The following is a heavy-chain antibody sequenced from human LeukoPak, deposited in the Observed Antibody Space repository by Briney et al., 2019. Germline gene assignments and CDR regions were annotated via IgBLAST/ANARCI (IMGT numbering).Heavy chain of an antibody. Sequence: PSETLSLTCTVSGGSISSYYWSWIRQPPGKGLEWIGYIYYSGSTNYNPSPKSRVTISVDTSKNQFSLKLSSVTAADTAVYYCARARVAALDYWGQGTLVTVSS. V-gene: IGHV4-59*01. D-gene: IGHD6-6*01. CDR2: IYYSGST. CDR1: GGSISSYY. J-gene: IGHJ4*02. CDR3: ARARVAALDY.